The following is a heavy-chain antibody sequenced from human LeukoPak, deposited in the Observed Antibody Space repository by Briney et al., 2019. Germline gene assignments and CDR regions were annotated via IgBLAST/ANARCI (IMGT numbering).Heavy chain of an antibody. Sequence: PSKTLSLTCAVYGASFNDYYWSWIRHSPTKGLEWIGEVNHSGSAKYNPSLKSRVTISEDKSKNQFFLRLSPVAAADSGVYYCARERASNNHDNWFDPWGQGTLVTVSS. CDR1: GASFNDYY. CDR2: VNHSGSA. CDR3: ARERASNNHDNWFDP. V-gene: IGHV4-34*01. D-gene: IGHD1/OR15-1a*01. J-gene: IGHJ5*02.